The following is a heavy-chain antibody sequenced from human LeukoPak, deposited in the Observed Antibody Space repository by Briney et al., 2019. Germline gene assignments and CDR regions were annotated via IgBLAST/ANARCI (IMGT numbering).Heavy chain of an antibody. CDR2: ISGSGGST. Sequence: PGGSLRLSCAASGLTFSSYWMNWVRQAPGKGLEWVSAISGSGGSTYYADSVKGRFTISRDNSKNTLYLQMNSLRAEDTAVYYCAGSIAVAGTDYSYGMDVWGQGTTVTVSS. J-gene: IGHJ6*02. V-gene: IGHV3-23*01. D-gene: IGHD6-19*01. CDR3: AGSIAVAGTDYSYGMDV. CDR1: GLTFSSYW.